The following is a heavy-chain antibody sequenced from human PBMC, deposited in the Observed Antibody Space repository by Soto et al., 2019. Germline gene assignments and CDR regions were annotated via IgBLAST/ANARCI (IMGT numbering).Heavy chain of an antibody. Sequence: GGSLRLSCAASGFTFSSYSMNWVRQAPGKGLEWVSYISSSSSTIYYADSVKGRFTISRDNAKNSLYLQMNSLRAEDTAVYYCARDRKLWANDYGDYFYYYYYMDVWGKGTTVTVSS. J-gene: IGHJ6*03. CDR1: GFTFSSYS. CDR3: ARDRKLWANDYGDYFYYYYYMDV. D-gene: IGHD4-17*01. CDR2: ISSSSSTI. V-gene: IGHV3-48*01.